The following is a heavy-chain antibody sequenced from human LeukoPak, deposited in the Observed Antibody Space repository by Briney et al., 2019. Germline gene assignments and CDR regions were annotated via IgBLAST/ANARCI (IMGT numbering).Heavy chain of an antibody. CDR1: GYTFTSYY. D-gene: IGHD3-22*01. Sequence: ASVKVSCKASGYTFTSYYMHWVRQAPGQELEWMGIINPSGGSTSYAQKFQGRVTMTRDTSTSTVYMELSSLRSEDTAVYYCAREYYYDSSGYYYGTRFDPWGQGTLVTVSS. V-gene: IGHV1-46*01. J-gene: IGHJ5*02. CDR3: AREYYYDSSGYYYGTRFDP. CDR2: INPSGGST.